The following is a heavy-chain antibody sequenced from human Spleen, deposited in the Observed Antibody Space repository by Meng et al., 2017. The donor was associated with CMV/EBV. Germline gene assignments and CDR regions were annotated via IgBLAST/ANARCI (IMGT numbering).Heavy chain of an antibody. CDR2: INHSGST. Sequence: YGGSFCGYYWRWIRQPPGKGLEWIGEINHSGSTNYNPSLKSRVTISVDTSKNQFSLKLSSVTAADTAVYYCARCQPARGRPGWYFDLWGRGTLVTVSS. CDR1: GGSFCGYY. CDR3: ARCQPARGRPGWYFDL. V-gene: IGHV4-34*01. J-gene: IGHJ2*01. D-gene: IGHD2-2*01.